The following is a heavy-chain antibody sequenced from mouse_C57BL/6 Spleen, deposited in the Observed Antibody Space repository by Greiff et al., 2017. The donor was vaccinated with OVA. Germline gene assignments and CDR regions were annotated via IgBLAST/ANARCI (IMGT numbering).Heavy chain of an antibody. Sequence: EVQLQQSGGGLVQPKGSLKLSCAASGFSFNTYAMNWVRQAPGKGLEWVARIRSKSNNYATYYADSVKDRFTISRDDSESMLYLQMNNLKTEDTAMYYCVRGGTYFDVWGTGTTVTVYS. J-gene: IGHJ1*03. CDR1: GFSFNTYA. D-gene: IGHD3-3*01. CDR3: VRGGTYFDV. V-gene: IGHV10-1*01. CDR2: IRSKSNNYAT.